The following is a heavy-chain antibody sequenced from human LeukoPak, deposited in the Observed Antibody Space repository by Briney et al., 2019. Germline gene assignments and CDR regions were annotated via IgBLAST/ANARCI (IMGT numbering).Heavy chain of an antibody. J-gene: IGHJ4*02. CDR1: GFIFSSYG. V-gene: IGHV3-30*03. Sequence: RPGRSLRLSCAASGFIFSSYGMHWVRRAPGKGLEWVGVISYDGSNKYYADSVKGRFTISRDNSKNTLYLQMNSLRAEDTAVYYCARDGDWGFWLSWGQGTLVTVSS. CDR3: ARDGDWGFWLS. CDR2: ISYDGSNK. D-gene: IGHD7-27*01.